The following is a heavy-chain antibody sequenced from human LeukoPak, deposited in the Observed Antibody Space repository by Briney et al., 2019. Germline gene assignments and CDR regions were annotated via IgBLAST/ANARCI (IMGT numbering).Heavy chain of an antibody. D-gene: IGHD4-23*01. V-gene: IGHV4-4*02. CDR2: IYHSGST. J-gene: IGHJ4*02. CDR3: ARNGGNSDFDY. CDR1: VGSISSSSGNC. Sequence: PSETLSLTCAVSVGSISSSSGNCWTWVRQPPGKGLEWIGEIYHSGSTNYNPSLKSRVTMLLDKSKNQFSLKLSSVTAADTAVYYCARNGGNSDFDYWGQGTLVTVSS.